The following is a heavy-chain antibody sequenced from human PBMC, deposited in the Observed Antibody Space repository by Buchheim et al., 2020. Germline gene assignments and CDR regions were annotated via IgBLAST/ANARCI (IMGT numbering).Heavy chain of an antibody. J-gene: IGHJ4*02. CDR1: GFTFSNVW. CDR3: TSGYSNGFHY. V-gene: IGHV3-15*07. Sequence: EVQLVESGGGLVKPGGSLRLSCAASGFTFSNVWMNWVRQAPGKGLEWVGRVKNKADGEPTEYSPPVKGRFNISRDDSKNTVYLQMNSLKIGDTAVYYCTSGYSNGFHYWGQGT. CDR2: VKNKADGEPT. D-gene: IGHD5-18*01.